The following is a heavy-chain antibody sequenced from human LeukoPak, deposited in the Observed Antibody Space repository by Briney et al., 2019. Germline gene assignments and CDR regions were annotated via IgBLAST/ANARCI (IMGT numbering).Heavy chain of an antibody. Sequence: GRSLRLSCAASGFTFSSYGMHWVRQAPGKGLEWVAVISYDGSNKYYADSVKGRFTISRDNSKNTLYLQMNSLRAEDTAVYYCANLYYYDSSGYSDAFDIWGQGTMVTVSS. CDR3: ANLYYYDSSGYSDAFDI. J-gene: IGHJ3*02. CDR2: ISYDGSNK. D-gene: IGHD3-22*01. CDR1: GFTFSSYG. V-gene: IGHV3-30*18.